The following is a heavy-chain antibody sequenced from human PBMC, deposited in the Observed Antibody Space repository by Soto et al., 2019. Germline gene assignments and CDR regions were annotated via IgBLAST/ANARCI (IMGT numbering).Heavy chain of an antibody. V-gene: IGHV1-18*01. D-gene: IGHD3-3*01. CDR3: ARGAITIFGVVIQEP. Sequence: ASVKVSCKASGYTFTSYGISWVRQAPGQGLEWMGWISAYNGNTNYAQKLQGRVTMTTDTSTSTAYMELRSLRSDDTAVYYCARGAITIFGVVIQEPWGQGTLVTVPS. J-gene: IGHJ5*02. CDR1: GYTFTSYG. CDR2: ISAYNGNT.